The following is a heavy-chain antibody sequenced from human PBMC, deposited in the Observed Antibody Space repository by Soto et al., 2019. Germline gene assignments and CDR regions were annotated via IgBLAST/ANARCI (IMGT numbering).Heavy chain of an antibody. CDR3: ATDIVVVVAAAEYFQH. V-gene: IGHV1-24*01. J-gene: IGHJ1*01. CDR2: FDPEDGET. Sequence: ASVKVSCKVSGYTLTELSMHWVRQATGKGLEWMGGFDPEDGETIYAQKFQGRVTMTEDTSTDTAYMELSSLRSEDTAVYYCATDIVVVVAAAEYFQHWGQGTLVTVSS. CDR1: GYTLTELS. D-gene: IGHD2-15*01.